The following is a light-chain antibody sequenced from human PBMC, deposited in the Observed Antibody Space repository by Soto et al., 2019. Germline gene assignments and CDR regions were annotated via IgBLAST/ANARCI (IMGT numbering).Light chain of an antibody. J-gene: IGKJ1*01. CDR2: KAS. Sequence: DIQMTQSPSSLSASVGDRVTIACRASQGIRNDLGWYQQKPGKAPKLLIYKASSLESGVPSRFSGSGSGTEFTLTISGLQPDDFATYYCKQYNSYSLSFGQGTKVDIK. CDR1: QGIRND. CDR3: KQYNSYSLS. V-gene: IGKV1-5*03.